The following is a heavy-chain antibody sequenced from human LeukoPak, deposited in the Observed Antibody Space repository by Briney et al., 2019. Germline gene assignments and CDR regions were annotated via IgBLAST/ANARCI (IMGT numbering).Heavy chain of an antibody. Sequence: ASVKVSCEASGYTFTSYDINWVRQATGQGLEWMGWMNPNSGNTGYAQKFQGRVTMTRNTSISTAYMELSSLRPEDTAVYYCARGRGPLLGFGGGYYYYYMDVWGKGTTVTISS. CDR1: GYTFTSYD. J-gene: IGHJ6*03. CDR3: ARGRGPLLGFGGGYYYYYMDV. CDR2: MNPNSGNT. V-gene: IGHV1-8*01. D-gene: IGHD3-10*01.